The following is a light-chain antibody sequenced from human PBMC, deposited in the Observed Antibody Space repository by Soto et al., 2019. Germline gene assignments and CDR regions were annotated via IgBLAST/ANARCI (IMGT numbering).Light chain of an antibody. CDR1: QSVRNY. CDR2: DAS. V-gene: IGKV3-11*01. Sequence: EIVLTQSPATLSLSPGERATLSCRASQSVRNYLAWSQQKPGQAPRLLIYDASNRATGIPARFSGSGSGTDFTLTISSLAPEDFAVYYCHQRGTWPWTFGQGTKVEIK. CDR3: HQRGTWPWT. J-gene: IGKJ1*01.